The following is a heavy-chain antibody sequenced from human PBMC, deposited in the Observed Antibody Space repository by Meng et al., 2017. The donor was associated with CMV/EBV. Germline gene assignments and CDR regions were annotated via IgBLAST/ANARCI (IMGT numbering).Heavy chain of an antibody. CDR2: ISYDGRNK. Sequence: GESLKISCEASGFTLSTYGMHWVRQAPGKGLEWVAVISYDGRNKYYAESVKGRVTISTDTSRNTLYLQITSLRPEDTAVYYCGRQFTTLTAAFDCGGPGTLVTVSS. D-gene: IGHD4-17*01. CDR3: GRQFTTLTAAFDC. V-gene: IGHV3-30*03. J-gene: IGHJ4*01. CDR1: GFTLSTYG.